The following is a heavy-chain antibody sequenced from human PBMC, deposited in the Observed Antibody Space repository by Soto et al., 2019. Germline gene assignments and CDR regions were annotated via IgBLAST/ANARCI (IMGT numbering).Heavy chain of an antibody. CDR1: GYTFTSYY. J-gene: IGHJ4*02. V-gene: IGHV1-46*01. D-gene: IGHD2-21*02. Sequence: ASVKVSCKASGYTFTSYYMHWVRQAPGQGLEWMGIINPSGGSTSYAQKFQGRVTMTRDTSTSTVYMELSSLRSEDTAVYYCAKVTATALGIFYWGQGNLVTVSS. CDR3: AKVTATALGIFY. CDR2: INPSGGST.